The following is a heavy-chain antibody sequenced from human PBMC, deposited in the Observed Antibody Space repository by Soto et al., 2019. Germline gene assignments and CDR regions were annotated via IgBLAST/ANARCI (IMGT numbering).Heavy chain of an antibody. V-gene: IGHV3-23*01. CDR1: GFTFSSYA. J-gene: IGHJ4*02. CDR2: ISGSGGST. D-gene: IGHD3-3*01. CDR3: AKARAQYYDFWSGYPVDY. Sequence: EVQLLESGGGLVQPGGSLRLSCAASGFTFSSYAMSWVRQAPGKGLEWVSAISGSGGSTYYADSVKGRFTISRDNSQNTLYLQMNSLTAEDTAVYYCAKARAQYYDFWSGYPVDYWGQGTLVTVSS.